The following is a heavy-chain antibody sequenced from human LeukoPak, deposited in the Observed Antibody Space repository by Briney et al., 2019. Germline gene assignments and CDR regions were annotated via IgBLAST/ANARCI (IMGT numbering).Heavy chain of an antibody. Sequence: PGGSLRLSCAASGFTFSSYSMNWVRQAPGKGLEWVSSISSSYIYYADSVKGRFTISRDNAKNSLYLQMNSLRAEDTAVYYCARFMPTNYYDSSGLFDYWGQGTLVTVSS. CDR1: GFTFSSYS. CDR2: ISSSYI. D-gene: IGHD3-22*01. CDR3: ARFMPTNYYDSSGLFDY. J-gene: IGHJ4*02. V-gene: IGHV3-21*01.